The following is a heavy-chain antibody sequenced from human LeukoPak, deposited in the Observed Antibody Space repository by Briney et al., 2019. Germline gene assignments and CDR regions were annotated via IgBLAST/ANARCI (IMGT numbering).Heavy chain of an antibody. D-gene: IGHD3-3*01. Sequence: GGSLRLSCAASGFTFSSYGMHWVRQAPGKGLEWVAFIRYDGSNKYYSDSVKGRFTISRDNSKNTLYLQMNSLRAEDTAVYYCAKVWGYDFWSGPNYYYYYMDVWGKGTTVTVSS. J-gene: IGHJ6*03. CDR3: AKVWGYDFWSGPNYYYYYMDV. V-gene: IGHV3-30*02. CDR1: GFTFSSYG. CDR2: IRYDGSNK.